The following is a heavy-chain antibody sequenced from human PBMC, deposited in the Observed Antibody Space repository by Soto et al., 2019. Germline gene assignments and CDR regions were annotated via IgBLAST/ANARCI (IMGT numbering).Heavy chain of an antibody. Sequence: QVQLVQSGAEVKKPGSSLKVSCTVSGSRFSNYVISWVRQAPGHGLEWLGRIIPIFNSTQYAQKFQGRVTITADKSTNTASLELSSLRSDDTAVYYCAREGRGKKAGYNGLVSLGYWGQGTLVTVSS. D-gene: IGHD2-2*02. CDR1: GSRFSNYV. CDR3: AREGRGKKAGYNGLVSLGY. CDR2: IIPIFNST. V-gene: IGHV1-69*06. J-gene: IGHJ4*02.